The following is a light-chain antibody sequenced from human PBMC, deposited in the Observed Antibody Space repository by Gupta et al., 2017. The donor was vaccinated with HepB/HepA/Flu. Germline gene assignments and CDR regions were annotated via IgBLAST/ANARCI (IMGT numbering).Light chain of an antibody. CDR1: SGHSCCA. J-gene: IGLJ3*02. CDR3: QTSGNDMGV. Sequence: QLVRTQSPSASASLGAAVKLTWTLSSGHSCCANSWHQQQPEKGPRYLLRLDSDGSHSKGAGIPDRFSSASSAAEPNPTIATVEAEDYYYYYCQTSGNDMGVFGGGTKLTVL. V-gene: IGLV4-69*01. CDR2: LDSDGSH.